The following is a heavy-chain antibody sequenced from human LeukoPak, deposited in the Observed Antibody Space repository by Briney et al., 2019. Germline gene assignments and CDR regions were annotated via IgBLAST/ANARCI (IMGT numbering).Heavy chain of an antibody. CDR2: ISSSGSTI. D-gene: IGHD1-26*01. CDR1: GFTFSSYE. J-gene: IGHJ4*02. V-gene: IGHV3-48*03. CDR3: AKGSGSVGATSQDY. Sequence: PGGSLRLSCAASGFTFSSYEMNWVRQAPGKGLEWVSYISSSGSTIYYADSVKGRFTISRDNAKNSLYLQMNSLRAEDTAVYYCAKGSGSVGATSQDYWGQGTLVTVSS.